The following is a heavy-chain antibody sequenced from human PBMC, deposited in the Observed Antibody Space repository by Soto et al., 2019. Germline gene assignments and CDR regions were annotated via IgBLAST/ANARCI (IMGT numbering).Heavy chain of an antibody. CDR1: GFTFSSYG. CDR2: ISYDGSNK. Sequence: GGSLRLSCAASGFTFSSYGMHWVRQAPGKGLEWVAVISYDGSNKYYADSVKGRFTISRDNSKNTLYLQMNSLRAEDTAVYYCAKDPRRGSSSPERLAHFDYWGQGTLVTVS. J-gene: IGHJ4*02. CDR3: AKDPRRGSSSPERLAHFDY. V-gene: IGHV3-30*18. D-gene: IGHD6-13*01.